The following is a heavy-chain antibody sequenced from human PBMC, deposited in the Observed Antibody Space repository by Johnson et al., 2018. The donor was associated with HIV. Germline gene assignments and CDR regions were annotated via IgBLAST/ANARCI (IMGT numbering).Heavy chain of an antibody. CDR3: AREVGNAGAFDI. Sequence: QVQLVESGGGLVTPGGSLRLSCAASGFTLSNAWMSWVRQAPGKGLEWVALISYDGSNKYYADPVKGRFTISRDNSKNTLYVQMNSLRAEDTAVYYCAREVGNAGAFDIWGQGTMVTVSS. J-gene: IGHJ3*02. CDR2: ISYDGSNK. V-gene: IGHV3-30-3*01. CDR1: GFTLSNAW. D-gene: IGHD1-26*01.